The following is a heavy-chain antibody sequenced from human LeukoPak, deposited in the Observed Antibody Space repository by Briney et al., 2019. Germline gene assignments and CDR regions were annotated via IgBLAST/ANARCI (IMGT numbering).Heavy chain of an antibody. V-gene: IGHV3-53*01. CDR1: GFTVSSNY. J-gene: IGHJ6*02. Sequence: GGSLRLSCAASGFTVSSNYMSWVRQAPGKGLEWVSVIYSGGSTYYADSVKGRFTISRDNSKNTLYLQMNSLRAEDTAVYYCARDPSMVRGVISEDVWGQGTTVTVSS. D-gene: IGHD3-10*01. CDR2: IYSGGST. CDR3: ARDPSMVRGVISEDV.